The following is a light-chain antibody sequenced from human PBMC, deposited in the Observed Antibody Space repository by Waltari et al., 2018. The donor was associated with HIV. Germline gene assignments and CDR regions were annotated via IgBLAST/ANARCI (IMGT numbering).Light chain of an antibody. Sequence: EIVLTQSPATLSLSPGERATLSCRASETVSNYLIWYQQKPGQAPRLLSYDASKRAIGIPAMFSVSGSWTDFTLTISSLEPEDFALYYCQQRSDWPRLTFGGGTKVEIK. V-gene: IGKV3-11*01. CDR1: ETVSNY. J-gene: IGKJ4*01. CDR3: QQRSDWPRLT. CDR2: DAS.